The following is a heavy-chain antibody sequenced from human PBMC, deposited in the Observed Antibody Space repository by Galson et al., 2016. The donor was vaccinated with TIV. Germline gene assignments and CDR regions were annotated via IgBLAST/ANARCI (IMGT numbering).Heavy chain of an antibody. J-gene: IGHJ6*02. CDR1: GFIFSDYY. D-gene: IGHD5-18*01. V-gene: IGHV3-11*01. CDR3: AKARGYGYGSPQDYYYGMDV. Sequence: SLRLSCAASGFIFSDYYMNWIRQAPGKGLEWVAYISNTGKTIFYADSLKGRFTISRDNAKKSLYVQMNSLRVEDTALYYCAKARGYGYGSPQDYYYGMDVWGQGTTVTVSS. CDR2: ISNTGKTI.